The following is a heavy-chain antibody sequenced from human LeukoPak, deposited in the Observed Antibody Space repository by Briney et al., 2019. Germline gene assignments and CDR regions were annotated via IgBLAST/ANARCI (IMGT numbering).Heavy chain of an antibody. CDR2: MNPNSGNT. Sequence: ASVKVSCKASGYTYTSYDINWVRQATGQGLEWMGWMNPNSGNTGYAQKFQGRVTMTRNTSISTAYMELSSLRSEDTAVYYCTRGRSSWYTPNWFDPWGQGTLVTVSS. J-gene: IGHJ5*02. CDR3: TRGRSSWYTPNWFDP. D-gene: IGHD6-13*01. V-gene: IGHV1-8*01. CDR1: GYTYTSYD.